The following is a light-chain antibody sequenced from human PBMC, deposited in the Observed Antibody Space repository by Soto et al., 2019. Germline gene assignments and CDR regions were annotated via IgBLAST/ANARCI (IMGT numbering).Light chain of an antibody. J-gene: IGLJ2*01. CDR3: SSYAGSNIVV. V-gene: IGLV2-8*01. Sequence: QSALPQPPSASGSPGQAVTISCTGTSSDVGGYNFVSWYQQHPGKAPKLMIYEVSERPSGVPDRFSGSKSGNTASLTVSGLQAEDEADYYCSSYAGSNIVVFGGGTKLTVL. CDR2: EVS. CDR1: SSDVGGYNF.